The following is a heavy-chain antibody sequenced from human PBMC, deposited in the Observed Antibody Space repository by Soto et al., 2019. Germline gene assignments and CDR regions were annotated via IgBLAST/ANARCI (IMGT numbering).Heavy chain of an antibody. Sequence: GGSLRLSCVGSGFTFRNYAMQWVRQAPGKGLEWVALTSFDGFNQYYGKSVEGRFTISRDNSKNTLFLQMDGLRPEDSAMYFCARAPGRAGITLFDYWGQGTLVTVSS. CDR3: ARAPGRAGITLFDY. CDR1: GFTFRNYA. V-gene: IGHV3-30*03. J-gene: IGHJ4*02. CDR2: TSFDGFNQ. D-gene: IGHD3-10*01.